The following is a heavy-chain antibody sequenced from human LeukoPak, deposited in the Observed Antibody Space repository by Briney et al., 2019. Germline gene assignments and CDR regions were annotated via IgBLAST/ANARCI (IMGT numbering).Heavy chain of an antibody. Sequence: PGGSLRLSCAASGFTFSAYAMRWVRQAPGKGLEWVAAIGSGSAGTTIYAKSVKGRFTISRDDSENTLYLEMSSLRGDDSAVYYCAKNCDSPMGVPYAMDVWGRGTTVTVSS. CDR1: GFTFSAYA. CDR3: AKNCDSPMGVPYAMDV. J-gene: IGHJ6*02. CDR2: IGSGSAGTT. D-gene: IGHD2-21*02. V-gene: IGHV3-23*01.